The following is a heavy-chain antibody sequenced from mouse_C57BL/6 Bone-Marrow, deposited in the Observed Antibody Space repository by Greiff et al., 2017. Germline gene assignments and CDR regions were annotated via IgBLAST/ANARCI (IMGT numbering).Heavy chain of an antibody. CDR1: GFTFSDYG. V-gene: IGHV5-17*01. D-gene: IGHD2-2*01. J-gene: IGHJ2*01. Sequence: EVMLVESGGGLVKPGGSLKLSCAASGFTFSDYGMHWVRQAPEKGLEWVAYISSGSSTIYYADTVKGRFTISRDNAKNTLFLQMTSLRSEDTAMYYCARDLYYGFSYYFDYWGQGTTLTVSS. CDR2: ISSGSSTI. CDR3: ARDLYYGFSYYFDY.